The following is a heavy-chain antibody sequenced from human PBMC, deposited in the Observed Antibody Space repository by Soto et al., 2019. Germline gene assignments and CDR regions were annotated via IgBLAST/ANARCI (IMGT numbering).Heavy chain of an antibody. V-gene: IGHV4-39*01. Sequence: SETLSLTCTVSGGSISSVGYYWVWIRQPPGKGLEWIGSIYYSGTTDYNPSLTSRVTISADTSQNRFSLKLSSVTAADTAVYYCVKRRVVPTARYYYYGLDVWGQGTTVTVSS. CDR2: IYYSGTT. CDR1: GGSISSVGYY. CDR3: VKRRVVPTARYYYYGLDV. J-gene: IGHJ6*02. D-gene: IGHD2-2*01.